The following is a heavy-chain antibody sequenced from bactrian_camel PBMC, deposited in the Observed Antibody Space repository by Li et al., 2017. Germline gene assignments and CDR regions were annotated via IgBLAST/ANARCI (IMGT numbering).Heavy chain of an antibody. V-gene: IGHV3S60*01. CDR2: LGRDDNT. Sequence: VQLVESGGGLVQPGGSLRLSCTASGFNIGDSDLGWYRQAAGNECALVASLGRDDNTYYMDSVKGRFTISQDSAKNTMYLQLNSLKPEDTAVYYCAAGRVVVVKPRFCPGYGMSAWGKGTHVTVS. CDR1: GFNIGDSD. J-gene: IGHJ7*01. D-gene: IGHD2*01.